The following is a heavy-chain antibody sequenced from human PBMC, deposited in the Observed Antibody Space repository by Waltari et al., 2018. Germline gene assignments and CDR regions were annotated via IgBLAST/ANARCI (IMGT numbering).Heavy chain of an antibody. CDR3: AKLPTTTSFLDY. D-gene: IGHD1-7*01. V-gene: IGHV3-23*01. J-gene: IGHJ4*02. Sequence: EVQLLESGGGLVQPGGSLRLSCAASGFTFSNYPVSWVRQAPGKGLDGVSAIGGSGGTTYFADSVKGRFTISRDNSKDTLYLQMNSLRAEDTAVYYCAKLPTTTSFLDYWGQGTLVTVSS. CDR2: IGGSGGTT. CDR1: GFTFSNYP.